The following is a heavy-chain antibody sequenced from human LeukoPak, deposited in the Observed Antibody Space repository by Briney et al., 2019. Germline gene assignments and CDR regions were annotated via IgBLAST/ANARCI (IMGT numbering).Heavy chain of an antibody. CDR2: INAGNGNT. Sequence: GASVKVSCKASGYTFTSYAMHWVRQAPGQRLEWMGWINAGNGNTKYSQKFQGRVTITRDTSASTAYRELSSLRSEDTAVYYCAREAWHNWNDLDYWGQGTLVTVSS. CDR1: GYTFTSYA. D-gene: IGHD1-1*01. CDR3: AREAWHNWNDLDY. V-gene: IGHV1-3*01. J-gene: IGHJ4*02.